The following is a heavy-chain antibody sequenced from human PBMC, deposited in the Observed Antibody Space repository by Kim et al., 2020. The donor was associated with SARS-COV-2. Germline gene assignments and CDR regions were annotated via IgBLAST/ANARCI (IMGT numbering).Heavy chain of an antibody. D-gene: IGHD4-17*01. V-gene: IGHV4-4*07. J-gene: IGHJ4*02. CDR3: ARDFADYEGDYFDY. Sequence: PHPRSRATMTVDTSKNQFSLKLSSVTAADTAMYYCARDFADYEGDYFDYWGQGIVVTVYS.